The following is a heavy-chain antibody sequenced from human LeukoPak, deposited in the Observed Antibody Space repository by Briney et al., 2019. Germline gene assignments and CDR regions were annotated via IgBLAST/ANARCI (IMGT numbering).Heavy chain of an antibody. CDR1: GYPFTIYY. D-gene: IGHD1-26*01. CDR3: AREWEPARGAFDI. Sequence: ASVTVSCKASGYPFTIYYMHWVRQAPGQGLEWMGGIIPIFGTANYAQKFQGRVTITADESTSTAYMELSSLRSEDTAVYYCAREWEPARGAFDIWGQGTMVTVSS. CDR2: IIPIFGTA. V-gene: IGHV1-69*13. J-gene: IGHJ3*02.